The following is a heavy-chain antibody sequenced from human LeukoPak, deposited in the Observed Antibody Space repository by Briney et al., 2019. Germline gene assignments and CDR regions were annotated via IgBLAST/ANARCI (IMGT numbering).Heavy chain of an antibody. V-gene: IGHV4-34*01. CDR3: ARWVYYDSRGYYYRPFDY. CDR2: INHSGST. CDR1: GGSFSGYY. D-gene: IGHD3-22*01. Sequence: SETLSLTCAVYGGSFSGYYWSWIRQPPGKGLEWIGEINHSGSTNYNPSLKSRVTISVDTSKNQFSLKLSSVTAADTAVYYCARWVYYDSRGYYYRPFDYWGQGTLVTVSS. J-gene: IGHJ4*02.